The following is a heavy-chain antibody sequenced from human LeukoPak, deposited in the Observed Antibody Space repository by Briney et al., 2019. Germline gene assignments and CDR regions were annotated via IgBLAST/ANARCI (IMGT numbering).Heavy chain of an antibody. CDR3: ARVYGDYLFDY. D-gene: IGHD4-17*01. J-gene: IGHJ4*02. CDR2: IHYTGST. V-gene: IGHV4-61*03. CDR1: GGSISSSSYY. Sequence: SETLSLTCTVSGGSISSSSYYWGWIRQPPGKGLEWIGYIHYTGSTNYNPSLKSRVTISLDTSKKYFSLNLTSVTAADTAVYYCARVYGDYLFDYWGQGTLVTVSS.